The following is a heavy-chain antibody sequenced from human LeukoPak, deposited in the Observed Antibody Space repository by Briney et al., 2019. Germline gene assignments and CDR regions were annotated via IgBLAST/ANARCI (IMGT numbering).Heavy chain of an antibody. D-gene: IGHD3-22*01. CDR2: IYYSGST. Sequence: SETLSLICAVYGGSFSGYYWSWIRQPPGKGLEWIGYIYYSGSTDYNPSLKSRVTISVDTSKNQFSLKLSSVTAADTAMYYCARYAYDSSGYYSFDHWGQGTLVTVSS. V-gene: IGHV4-59*01. J-gene: IGHJ4*02. CDR3: ARYAYDSSGYYSFDH. CDR1: GGSFSGYY.